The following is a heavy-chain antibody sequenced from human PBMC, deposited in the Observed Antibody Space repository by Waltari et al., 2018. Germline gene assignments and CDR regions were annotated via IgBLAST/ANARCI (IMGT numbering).Heavy chain of an antibody. J-gene: IGHJ3*02. D-gene: IGHD4-4*01. Sequence: EVQLVESGGGLVQPGGSLRLFCAASGFTFSSYWMHWVRQAPGKGLVGVSRINTDGSSTSYADSVKGRFTISRDNAKNTLYLQMNSLRAEDTAVYYCARDLTVTTGNDAFDIWGQGTMVTVSS. CDR1: GFTFSSYW. CDR2: INTDGSST. V-gene: IGHV3-74*01. CDR3: ARDLTVTTGNDAFDI.